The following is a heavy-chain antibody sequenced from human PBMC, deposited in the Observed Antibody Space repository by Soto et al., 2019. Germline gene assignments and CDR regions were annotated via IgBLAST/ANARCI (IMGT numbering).Heavy chain of an antibody. V-gene: IGHV3-11*01. CDR2: INDRGYTL. CDR3: ARQAARNYIDS. CDR1: GFTFSVYT. D-gene: IGHD6-6*01. Sequence: GGSLRLSCEASGFTFSVYTMTWVRQSPGKGLEWIADINDRGYTLRYADSVRGRFTISRDNAENSVYLQMDSLRADDTAVYYCARQAARNYIDSWGQGNSVTVSS. J-gene: IGHJ4*02.